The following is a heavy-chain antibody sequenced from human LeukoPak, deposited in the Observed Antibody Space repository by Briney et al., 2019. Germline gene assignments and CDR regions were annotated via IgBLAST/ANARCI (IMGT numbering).Heavy chain of an antibody. CDR1: GFTFSSYA. D-gene: IGHD2-2*03. J-gene: IGHJ1*01. CDR3: ARDNGYCSSTSCYATEYFQH. CDR2: IWYDGSNK. V-gene: IGHV3-33*08. Sequence: GGSLRLSCAASGFTFSSYAMHWVRQAPGKGLEWVAVIWYDGSNKYYADSVKGRFTISRDNSKNTLYLQMNSLRAEDTAVYYCARDNGYCSSTSCYATEYFQHWGQGTLVTVSS.